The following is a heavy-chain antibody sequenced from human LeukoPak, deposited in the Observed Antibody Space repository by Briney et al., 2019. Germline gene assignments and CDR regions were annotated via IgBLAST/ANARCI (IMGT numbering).Heavy chain of an antibody. D-gene: IGHD1-26*01. Sequence: PGGSLRLSCAASGFTVSNNYMSWVRQAPGKGLEWVSLIYSGGSTYYADSVKGRFTISRDNAKKSLYLQMNSLRAEDTALYYCARDSLKWEPKTHSFDFWGQGTMVTVSS. CDR2: IYSGGST. CDR3: ARDSLKWEPKTHSFDF. CDR1: GFTVSNNY. V-gene: IGHV3-66*01. J-gene: IGHJ3*01.